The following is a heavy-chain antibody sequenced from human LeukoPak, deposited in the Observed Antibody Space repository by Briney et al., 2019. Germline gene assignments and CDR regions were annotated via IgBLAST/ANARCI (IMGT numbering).Heavy chain of an antibody. CDR2: IKSKTDGGTT. V-gene: IGHV3-15*01. D-gene: IGHD2-15*01. J-gene: IGHJ6*03. Sequence: GGSLRLSCAASGFTFSNAWMSWVRQAPGKGLEWVGRIKSKTDGGTTDYAAPVKGRFTISRDDSKNTLYLQMNSLRAEDTALYYCARVGRCSGGSCYPRIYYYMDVWGKGTTVTVSS. CDR1: GFTFSNAW. CDR3: ARVGRCSGGSCYPRIYYYMDV.